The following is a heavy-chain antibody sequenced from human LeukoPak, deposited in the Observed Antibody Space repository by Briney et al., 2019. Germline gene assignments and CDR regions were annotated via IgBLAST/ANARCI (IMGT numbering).Heavy chain of an antibody. D-gene: IGHD3-22*01. CDR1: GFTFSAFW. V-gene: IGHV3-74*01. CDR3: ARGLXHDTSXYYSDY. J-gene: IGHJ4*02. CDR2: VNSDDSRT. Sequence: GGSLRLSCAASGFTFSAFWMHWVRQAPGKGLVWVSRVNSDDSRTTYADSVKGRFTISRDNAKNTLYLQMNSLRAEDTAVYYCARGLXHDTSXYYSDYWGQGTLXTXSS.